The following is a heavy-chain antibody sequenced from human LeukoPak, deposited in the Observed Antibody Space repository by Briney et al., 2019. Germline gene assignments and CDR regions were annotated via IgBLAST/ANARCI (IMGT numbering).Heavy chain of an antibody. CDR3: ARSDTSSGWSFDY. V-gene: IGHV4-59*01. J-gene: IGHJ4*02. CDR1: GGSISSYY. D-gene: IGHD6-19*01. Sequence: SETLSLTCTVSGGSISSYYWSWIRQPPGKGLEWIGYIYYSGSTNYNPSLKSRVTISVDTSKNQSSLKLSSVTAADTAVYYCARSDTSSGWSFDYWGQGTLVTVSS. CDR2: IYYSGST.